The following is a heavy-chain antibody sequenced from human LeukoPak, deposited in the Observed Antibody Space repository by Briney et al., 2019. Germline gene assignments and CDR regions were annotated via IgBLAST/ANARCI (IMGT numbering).Heavy chain of an antibody. Sequence: SETLSLTCTVSGGSISTYYWSWVRQPPGKGLECLGFIFHTGTTNYNPSLKSRVTISVDTSKNQFSLKLSSVTAADTAIYYCARTYCGTNACPFDHWGQGNLVTVSS. D-gene: IGHD2-21*01. CDR3: ARTYCGTNACPFDH. J-gene: IGHJ4*02. V-gene: IGHV4-59*08. CDR1: GGSISTYY. CDR2: IFHTGTT.